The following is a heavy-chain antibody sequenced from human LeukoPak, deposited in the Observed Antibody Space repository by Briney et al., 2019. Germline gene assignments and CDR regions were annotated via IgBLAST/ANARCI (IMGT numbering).Heavy chain of an antibody. Sequence: PGGSLRLSCVASEFTFMTSWMSWVRQAPGKGLEWVANIKQDGSEKYYVDSVKGRFTISRDNAKNSLYLQMNSLRAEDTAVYYCARESEIRFLEWLFVFDYWGQGTLVTVSS. D-gene: IGHD3-3*01. CDR2: IKQDGSEK. J-gene: IGHJ4*02. CDR1: EFTFMTSW. V-gene: IGHV3-7*01. CDR3: ARESEIRFLEWLFVFDY.